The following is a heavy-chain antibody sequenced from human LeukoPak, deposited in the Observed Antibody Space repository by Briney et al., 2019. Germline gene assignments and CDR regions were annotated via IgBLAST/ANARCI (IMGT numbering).Heavy chain of an antibody. CDR3: ARDSPYVWGSYRPFDY. J-gene: IGHJ4*02. CDR2: ISYSGST. CDR1: GGSISTYF. V-gene: IGHV4-59*01. Sequence: SETLSLTCTVSGGSISTYFWSWIRQPPGKGLEWIGYISYSGSTDYNSSLKSRLTISVDTSKNQFSLKLSSVTAADTAVYYCARDSPYVWGSYRPFDYWGQGTLVTVSS. D-gene: IGHD3-16*02.